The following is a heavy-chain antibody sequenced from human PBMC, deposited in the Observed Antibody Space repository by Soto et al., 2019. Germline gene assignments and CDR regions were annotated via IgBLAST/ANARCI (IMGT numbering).Heavy chain of an antibody. J-gene: IGHJ6*02. Sequence: SETLSLTCTVSGGSVSSGSYYWSWIRQPPGKGLEWIGYIYYSGSTNYNPSLKSRVTISVDTSKNQFSLKLSSVTAADTAVYYCARARDSYYDFWSGYYQSDYYYYGMDVWGQGTTVTVSS. CDR1: GGSVSSGSYY. V-gene: IGHV4-61*01. CDR3: ARARDSYYDFWSGYYQSDYYYYGMDV. CDR2: IYYSGST. D-gene: IGHD3-3*01.